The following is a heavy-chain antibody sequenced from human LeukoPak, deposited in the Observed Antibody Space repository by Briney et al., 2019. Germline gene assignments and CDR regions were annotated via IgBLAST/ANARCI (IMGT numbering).Heavy chain of an antibody. J-gene: IGHJ6*02. Sequence: GGSLRLSCAASGFTFSDYYMSWIRQAPGKGLEWVSYISSSGSTIYYADSVKSRFTISRDNAKNSQYLQMNSLRAEDTAVYYCARAYIVVVVAARPYGMDVWGQGTTVTVSS. D-gene: IGHD2-15*01. CDR1: GFTFSDYY. CDR3: ARAYIVVVVAARPYGMDV. CDR2: ISSSGSTI. V-gene: IGHV3-11*01.